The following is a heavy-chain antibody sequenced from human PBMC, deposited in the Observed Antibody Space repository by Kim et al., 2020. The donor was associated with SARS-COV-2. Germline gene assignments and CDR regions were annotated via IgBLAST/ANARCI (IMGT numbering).Heavy chain of an antibody. D-gene: IGHD3-22*01. CDR1: GGTFSSYA. V-gene: IGHV1-69*13. CDR2: IIPIFGTA. Sequence: SVKVSCKASGGTFSSYAISWVRQAPGQGLEWMGGIIPIFGTANYAQKFQGRVTITADESTSTAYMELSSLRSEDTAVYYCARAGVYYYDSSGYVGFDYWGQGTLVTVSS. J-gene: IGHJ4*02. CDR3: ARAGVYYYDSSGYVGFDY.